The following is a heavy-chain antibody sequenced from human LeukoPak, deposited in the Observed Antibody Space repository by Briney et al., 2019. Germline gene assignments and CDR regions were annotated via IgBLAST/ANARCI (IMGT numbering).Heavy chain of an antibody. CDR3: ATLVAATSAPEAHYYYMDV. J-gene: IGHJ6*03. CDR2: ISSRSSYI. Sequence: VGSLRLSCAASGFTFSSYSMNWVRQAPGKGLEWVSSISSRSSYIYYAASVKGRFTISRDNAKNSLYLQMNSLRAEDTAVYYCATLVAATSAPEAHYYYMDVWGKGTTVTVSS. D-gene: IGHD2-15*01. CDR1: GFTFSSYS. V-gene: IGHV3-21*01.